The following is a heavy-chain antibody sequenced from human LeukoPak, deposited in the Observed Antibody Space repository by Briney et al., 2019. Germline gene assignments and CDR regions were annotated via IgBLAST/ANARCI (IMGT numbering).Heavy chain of an antibody. V-gene: IGHV4-59*01. Sequence: SETLSLTCTVSGGSIGSYYWSWIRQPPGKGLEWIGYIYYSGSTNYNPSLKSRVTISVDTSKNQFSLKLSSVTAADTAVYYCARANWSYGMDVWGKGTTVTVSS. CDR1: GGSIGSYY. J-gene: IGHJ6*04. CDR2: IYYSGST. D-gene: IGHD1-1*01. CDR3: ARANWSYGMDV.